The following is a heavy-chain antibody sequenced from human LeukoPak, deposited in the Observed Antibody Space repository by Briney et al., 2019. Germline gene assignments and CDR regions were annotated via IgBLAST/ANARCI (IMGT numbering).Heavy chain of an antibody. D-gene: IGHD1-14*01. CDR1: GGSISSYY. Sequence: SETLSLTCTVSGGSISSYYWSWIRQPPGKGLEWIGYIYYGGSTNYNPSLKSRVTISVDTSKNQFSLKLSSVTAADTAVYYCARRKRGFDYWGQGTLVTVSS. CDR2: IYYGGST. J-gene: IGHJ4*02. V-gene: IGHV4-59*01. CDR3: ARRKRGFDY.